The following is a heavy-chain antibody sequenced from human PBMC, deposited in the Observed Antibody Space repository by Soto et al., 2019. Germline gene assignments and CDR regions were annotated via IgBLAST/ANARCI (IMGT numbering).Heavy chain of an antibody. V-gene: IGHV1-69*01. J-gene: IGHJ6*02. CDR2: IIPIFGTA. Sequence: QVQLVQSGAEVKKPGSSVKVSCKASGGTFSSYAISWVRQAPGQGLEWMGGIIPIFGTANYAQKFQGRVTITADESTSTAYMELSSLRSEDTAVYYCARDSGGYSYGERDSYYYYGMDVWGQGTTVTVSS. D-gene: IGHD5-18*01. CDR1: GGTFSSYA. CDR3: ARDSGGYSYGERDSYYYYGMDV.